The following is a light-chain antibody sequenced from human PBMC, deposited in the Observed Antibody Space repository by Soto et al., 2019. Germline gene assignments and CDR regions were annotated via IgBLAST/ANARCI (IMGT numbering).Light chain of an antibody. V-gene: IGLV2-8*01. CDR1: SRDVGGYEY. J-gene: IGLJ1*01. CDR3: SSYAGKTVYV. CDR2: QVS. Sequence: QSALAQPPSASGSPGQSVTISCIGTSRDVGGYEYVSWYQQHPGKAPKLIIYQVSQRPSGVPDRFSASKSGNTASLTVSGLQAEDEADYYCSSYAGKTVYVFGTGTKLSVL.